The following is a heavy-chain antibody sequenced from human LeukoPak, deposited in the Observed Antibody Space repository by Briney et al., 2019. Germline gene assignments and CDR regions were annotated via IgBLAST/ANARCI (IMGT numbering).Heavy chain of an antibody. V-gene: IGHV4-34*01. CDR1: GGSFSGYY. CDR3: ARGRDTMVRERIRRYYYMDV. Sequence: PSETLSLTCAVYGGSFSGYYWSWIRQPPGKGLEWIGEINHSGSTNYNPSLKSRVTISVDTSKNQFSLKLSSVTAADTAVYYCARGRDTMVRERIRRYYYMDVWGKGTTVTVSS. CDR2: INHSGST. D-gene: IGHD3-10*01. J-gene: IGHJ6*03.